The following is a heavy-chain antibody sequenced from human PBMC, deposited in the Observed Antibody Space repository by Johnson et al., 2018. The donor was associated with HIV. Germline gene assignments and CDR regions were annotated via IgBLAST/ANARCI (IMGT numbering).Heavy chain of an antibody. CDR3: TKEMGTRMVWYAFDI. CDR2: ISGSGGNT. V-gene: IGHV3-23*04. D-gene: IGHD2-8*01. J-gene: IGHJ3*02. Sequence: VQLVESGGGLVQPGGSLRVSCAASGITFSIYAMSWVRQAPGKGLEWVSAISGSGGNTYYADSVKGRFTISRDNSKNTLYLQMNSLRAEDTAVYYCTKEMGTRMVWYAFDIWGQGTMVTVSS. CDR1: GITFSIYA.